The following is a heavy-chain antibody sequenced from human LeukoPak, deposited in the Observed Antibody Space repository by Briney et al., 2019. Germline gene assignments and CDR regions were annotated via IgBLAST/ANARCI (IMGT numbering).Heavy chain of an antibody. CDR2: MSYDGSNK. CDR3: AKVPGRLSYGFYYFDY. J-gene: IGHJ4*02. V-gene: IGHV3-30*18. D-gene: IGHD5-18*01. CDR1: GFTFSSYG. Sequence: GGSLRLSCAASGFTFSSYGMHWVRQAPGKGLEWVAVMSYDGSNKYYADSVKGRFTISRDNSKNTLYLQMNSLRAEDTAVYYCAKVPGRLSYGFYYFDYWGQGTLVTVSS.